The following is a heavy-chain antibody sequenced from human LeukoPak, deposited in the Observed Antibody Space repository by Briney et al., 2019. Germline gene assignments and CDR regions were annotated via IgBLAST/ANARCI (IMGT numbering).Heavy chain of an antibody. V-gene: IGHV3-74*01. CDR3: ARAPYYDILTGYHPHPVWFDP. CDR2: IDTDGSNT. J-gene: IGHJ5*02. D-gene: IGHD3-9*01. Sequence: GGSLRLSCAASGFTFSSYWMHWVRQAPGKGLVWVSRIDTDGSNTAYADSVKGRFTISRDNAKNTLYLQMDSLRAEDTAVYYCARAPYYDILTGYHPHPVWFDPWGQGTLVTVSS. CDR1: GFTFSSYW.